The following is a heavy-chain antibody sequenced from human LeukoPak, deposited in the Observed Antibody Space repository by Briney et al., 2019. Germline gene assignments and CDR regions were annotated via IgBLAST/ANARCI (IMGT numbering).Heavy chain of an antibody. V-gene: IGHV3-23*01. CDR3: ARVMNTAMVTGFDY. CDR1: GFMFSTYA. D-gene: IGHD5-18*01. J-gene: IGHJ4*02. CDR2: ISDSGSNT. Sequence: GGSLRLSCAASGFMFSTYAMSWVRQAPGKGLEWVSGISDSGSNTYYADSVKDRFTISRDNSKNTLYLQMNSLRADDTAVYYCARVMNTAMVTGFDYWGQGTLVTVSS.